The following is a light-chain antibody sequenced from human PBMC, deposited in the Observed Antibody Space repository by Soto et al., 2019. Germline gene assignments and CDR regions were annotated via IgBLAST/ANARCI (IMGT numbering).Light chain of an antibody. CDR1: QSVSSY. CDR2: DAS. Sequence: EIVLTQSPATLSLSPGERATLSCRASQSVSSYFAWYQQKPGQAPRLLIYDASTRATGTPARFSGSGSGTDFTLTISGLEPEDFVFYYCQQRTNSITFGQGTRLEIK. V-gene: IGKV3-11*01. J-gene: IGKJ5*01. CDR3: QQRTNSIT.